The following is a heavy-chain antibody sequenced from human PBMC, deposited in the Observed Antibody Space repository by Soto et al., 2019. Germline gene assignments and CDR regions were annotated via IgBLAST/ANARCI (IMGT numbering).Heavy chain of an antibody. Sequence: GGSLRLSCAASGFTFSGYSMNWVRQAPGKGLEWVSFISGSSTTIYYADSVKGRFIVSRDNAKNSLYLQMNSLRDEDTAVYYCAREYSGSSYFDCWGQGTLVTVSS. J-gene: IGHJ4*02. D-gene: IGHD6-6*01. CDR2: ISGSSTTI. CDR1: GFTFSGYS. CDR3: AREYSGSSYFDC. V-gene: IGHV3-48*02.